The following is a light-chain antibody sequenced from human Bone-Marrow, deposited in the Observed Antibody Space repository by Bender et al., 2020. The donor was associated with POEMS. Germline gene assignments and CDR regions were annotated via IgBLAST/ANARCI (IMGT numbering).Light chain of an antibody. Sequence: SYEVTQPPSVSVPPGQTASITCSGDDLGDKYVAWYQQKSGQSPVLVIYQDTKRPSGIPERFSGSNSGNTATLTISGTQAMDEADYYCQAWDTYSVIFGGGTKLTVL. CDR1: DLGDKY. V-gene: IGLV3-1*01. CDR2: QDT. CDR3: QAWDTYSVI. J-gene: IGLJ2*01.